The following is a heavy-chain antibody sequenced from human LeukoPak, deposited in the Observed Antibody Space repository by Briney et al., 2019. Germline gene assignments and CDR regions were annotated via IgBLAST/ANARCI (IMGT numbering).Heavy chain of an antibody. CDR2: ISYDGGNN. CDR1: DFPFIGYT. D-gene: IGHD3-22*01. Sequence: GGSLRLSCAASDFPFIGYTMHWVRQAPGKGLEWVAVISYDGGNNYYADSVKGRFTISRDNAKNSLYLQMNSLRAEDTAVYYRARSAAGYYYDSSGYYGFAFDIWGQGTMVTVSS. V-gene: IGHV3-30*04. J-gene: IGHJ3*02. CDR3: ARSAAGYYYDSSGYYGFAFDI.